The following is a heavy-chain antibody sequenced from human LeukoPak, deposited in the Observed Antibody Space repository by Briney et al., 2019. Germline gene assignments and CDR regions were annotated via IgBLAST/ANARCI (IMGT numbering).Heavy chain of an antibody. CDR3: ARMSRAMVPFDY. V-gene: IGHV5-10-1*01. D-gene: IGHD5-18*01. CDR1: GYSFTSYW. Sequence: GESLKIFCKGSGYSFTSYWISWVRQMPGKGLEWMGRIDPSDSYTNYSPSFQGHVTISADKSISTAYLQWSSLKASDTAMYYCARMSRAMVPFDYWGQGTLVTVSS. J-gene: IGHJ4*02. CDR2: IDPSDSYT.